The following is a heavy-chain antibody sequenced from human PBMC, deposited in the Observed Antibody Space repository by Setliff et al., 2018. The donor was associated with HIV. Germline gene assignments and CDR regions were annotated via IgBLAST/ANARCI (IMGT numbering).Heavy chain of an antibody. CDR1: GYTFTTYT. V-gene: IGHV1-69*13. CDR2: IIPIFGTA. Sequence: SVKVSCKAYGYTFTTYTIHWVRQAPGQGLEWMGGIIPIFGTANYAQKFQGRVTITADESTSTAYMELSSLRSEDTAVYYCARVRRNGQLRYFDWLPVDAFDIWGQGTMVTVSS. D-gene: IGHD3-9*01. CDR3: ARVRRNGQLRYFDWLPVDAFDI. J-gene: IGHJ3*02.